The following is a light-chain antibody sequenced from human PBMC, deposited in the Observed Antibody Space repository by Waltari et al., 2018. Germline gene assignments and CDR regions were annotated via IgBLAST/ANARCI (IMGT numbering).Light chain of an antibody. CDR1: KLGDKD. J-gene: IGLJ2*01. V-gene: IGLV3-1*01. CDR3: QAWDSSTVV. Sequence: SYELTQPPSVSVSPGQTASITCSGDKLGDKDVSWYQLKPGQSPVLVIYQDSQRPSGIPERFSGSNSGNTATLTISGTQAMDEADYYCQAWDSSTVVFGGVTKLTVL. CDR2: QDS.